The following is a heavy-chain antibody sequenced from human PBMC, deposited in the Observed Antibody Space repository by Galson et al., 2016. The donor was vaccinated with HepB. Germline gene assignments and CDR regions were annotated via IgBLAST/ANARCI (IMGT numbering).Heavy chain of an antibody. CDR1: GGSISSGGHY. CDR3: GRELGS. J-gene: IGHJ4*02. CDR2: MSTTGST. V-gene: IGHV4-61*02. Sequence: TLSLTCTVSGGSISSGGHYWTWIRQPAGKGLEWIGRMSTTGSTSYNPSLKSRLTMSLDTSKNQFSLELGSVTAADTAIYYCGRELGSWGQGTLVTV. D-gene: IGHD3-16*01.